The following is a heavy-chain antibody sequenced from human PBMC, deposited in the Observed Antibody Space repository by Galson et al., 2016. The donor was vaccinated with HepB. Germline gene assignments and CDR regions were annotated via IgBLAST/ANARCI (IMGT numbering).Heavy chain of an antibody. CDR3: ARGGPFTGTYSDDAFDI. J-gene: IGHJ3*02. V-gene: IGHV4-59*01. CDR2: IYFSGTT. D-gene: IGHD1-26*01. CDR1: GGSINTYY. Sequence: SETLSLTCTVSGGSINTYYWSWIRQPPGKGLEWIGYIYFSGTTNYSPSLRSRATISVDASKNQFSLRLGSVTAADTAFYYCARGGPFTGTYSDDAFDIWGQGTMVTVSS.